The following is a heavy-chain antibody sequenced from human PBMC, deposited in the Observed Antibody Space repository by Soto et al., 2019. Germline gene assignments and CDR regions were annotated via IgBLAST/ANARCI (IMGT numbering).Heavy chain of an antibody. CDR2: IKQDGSEK. CDR1: GFTFSSYW. CDR3: ARDGLSIAVAGTQNDY. D-gene: IGHD6-19*01. Sequence: GGSLRLSCAASGFTFSSYWMSWVRQAPGKGLEWVANIKQDGSEKYYVDSVKGRFTISRDNAKNSLYLQMNSLRAEDTAVYYCARDGLSIAVAGTQNDYWGQGTLVTVSS. J-gene: IGHJ4*02. V-gene: IGHV3-7*03.